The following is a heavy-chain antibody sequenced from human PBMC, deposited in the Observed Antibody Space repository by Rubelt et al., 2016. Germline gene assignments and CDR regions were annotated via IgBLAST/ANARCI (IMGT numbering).Heavy chain of an antibody. J-gene: IGHJ5*02. Sequence: QVQLQESGPGLVKPSETLSLTCAVSGGSISSNNWWTWVRLSPGKGLEWIGEIYHSGSTNYNPSLKSGVTISIDKSKNEFSLKLSSVTAADTAGYYCTNHYDSNWFDPWGQGTLVIVSS. V-gene: IGHV4-4*02. CDR3: TNHYDSNWFDP. D-gene: IGHD3-3*01. CDR2: IYHSGST. CDR1: GGSISSNNW.